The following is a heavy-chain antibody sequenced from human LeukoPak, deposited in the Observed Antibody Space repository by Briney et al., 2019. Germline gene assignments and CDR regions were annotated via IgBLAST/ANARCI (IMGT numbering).Heavy chain of an antibody. CDR3: ARGGGLDV. V-gene: IGHV3-7*03. Sequence: GGSLRLSCAASGLTFGTYAMSWARQAPGKGLEWVASINHNGNVNYYVDSVKGRFTISRDNAKNSLYLQMSNLRAEDTAVYFCARGGGLDVWGQGATVTVSS. CDR2: INHNGNVN. J-gene: IGHJ6*02. CDR1: GLTFGTYA. D-gene: IGHD3-16*01.